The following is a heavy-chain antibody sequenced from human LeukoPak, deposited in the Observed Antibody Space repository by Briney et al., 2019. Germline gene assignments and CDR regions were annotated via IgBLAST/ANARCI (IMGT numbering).Heavy chain of an antibody. Sequence: SETLSLTCTVSGGSIRSYYWSWIRQPPGKGLDYIGYIDYSGSTNYNPSLKSRVTISVDTSKNQFSLKLSSVTAADTAVYYCARRGSGSPFDYWGQGTLVTVSS. D-gene: IGHD3-10*01. CDR2: IDYSGST. CDR3: ARRGSGSPFDY. J-gene: IGHJ4*02. V-gene: IGHV4-59*01. CDR1: GGSIRSYY.